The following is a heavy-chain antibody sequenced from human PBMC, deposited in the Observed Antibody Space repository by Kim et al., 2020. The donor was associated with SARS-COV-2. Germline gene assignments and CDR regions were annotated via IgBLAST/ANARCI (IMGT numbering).Heavy chain of an antibody. V-gene: IGHV1-2*02. CDR1: GYTFTGYY. Sequence: ASVKVSCKASGYTFTGYYMHWVRQAPGQGLEWMGWINPDSGGTDYAQKFQGIVTMTRDTSINTVYMELSRLRSDDTAVYYCARSYSNPGWGYFDYWGQGTLVTVSS. D-gene: IGHD6-13*01. J-gene: IGHJ4*02. CDR2: INPDSGGT. CDR3: ARSYSNPGWGYFDY.